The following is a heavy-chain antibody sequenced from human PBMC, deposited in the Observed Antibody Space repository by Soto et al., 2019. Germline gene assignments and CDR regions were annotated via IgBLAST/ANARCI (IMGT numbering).Heavy chain of an antibody. D-gene: IGHD2-15*01. J-gene: IGHJ4*02. CDR2: INGGGGST. CDR1: GFTFSSYT. Sequence: EVQLLEAGGDLIQPGGSLRLSCAASGFTFSSYTMTWVRQAPGKGLEWVSAINGGGGSTYYADSVKGRFTISRDNSNDTLYLQMNSLRAEDTAVYYCAKDKVCSGGSCYYDYWGQGTLVTVSS. V-gene: IGHV3-23*01. CDR3: AKDKVCSGGSCYYDY.